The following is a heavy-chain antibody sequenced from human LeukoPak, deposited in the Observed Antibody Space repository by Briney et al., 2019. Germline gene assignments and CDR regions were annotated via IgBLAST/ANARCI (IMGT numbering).Heavy chain of an antibody. D-gene: IGHD2-15*01. J-gene: IGHJ4*02. CDR3: AKRYCSGGSCYMGFDY. Sequence: GGSLRLSCAASGFTFSSYAMSWVRQAPGKGLEWVSAISGSGGSTYYVDSVKGRFTISRDNSKNTLYLQMNSLRAEDTAVYYCAKRYCSGGSCYMGFDYWGQGTLVTVSS. V-gene: IGHV3-23*01. CDR2: ISGSGGST. CDR1: GFTFSSYA.